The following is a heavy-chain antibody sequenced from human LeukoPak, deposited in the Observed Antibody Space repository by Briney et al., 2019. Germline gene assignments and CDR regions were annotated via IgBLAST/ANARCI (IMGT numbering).Heavy chain of an antibody. Sequence: GRSLTLSCPASALTFSSDGMHCVRQAPGEVLEWVAFIRYDGSNKYYADSVKGRFTISRDNSKNTLYLQMNSLRAEDTAVYYCARDRTIGELVDYWGQGTLVTVSS. V-gene: IGHV3-30*02. CDR2: IRYDGSNK. CDR1: ALTFSSDG. CDR3: ARDRTIGELVDY. J-gene: IGHJ4*02. D-gene: IGHD3-10*01.